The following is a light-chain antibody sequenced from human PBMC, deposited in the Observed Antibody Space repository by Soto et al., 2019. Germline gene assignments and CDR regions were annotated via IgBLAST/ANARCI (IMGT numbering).Light chain of an antibody. CDR2: AAS. Sequence: AIQMTQSPSSLSPSVGARVTITCRASQGIRNDLGWYQQKPGKAPKRLIYAASTLQSGVPSRFSGSGAGTDFTLSIGSLQPEDFATYYGLQDYDYPLTCGGGTKVDIK. V-gene: IGKV1-6*01. J-gene: IGKJ4*01. CDR1: QGIRND. CDR3: LQDYDYPLT.